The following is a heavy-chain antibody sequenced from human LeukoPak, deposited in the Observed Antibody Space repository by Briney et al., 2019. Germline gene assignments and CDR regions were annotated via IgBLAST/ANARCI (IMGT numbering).Heavy chain of an antibody. CDR2: ISYDGSNK. Sequence: PGGSLRLSCAASGFTFSSYAMHRVRQAPGKGLEWVAVISYDGSNKYYADSVKGRLTISRDNSKNTLYLQMNSLRAEDTAVYYCARDSRTVTRYFDLWGRGTLVTVSS. CDR3: ARDSRTVTRYFDL. V-gene: IGHV3-30*04. J-gene: IGHJ2*01. CDR1: GFTFSSYA. D-gene: IGHD4-17*01.